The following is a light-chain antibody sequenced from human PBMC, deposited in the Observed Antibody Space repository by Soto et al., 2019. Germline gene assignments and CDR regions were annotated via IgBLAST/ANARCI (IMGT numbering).Light chain of an antibody. V-gene: IGKV3-11*01. CDR2: GAS. Sequence: EIVLTQSPATLSLSPGDRVTLSCRASQSVGSYLAWYQQKPRQAPRLLIYGASNRATGIPARFSGSGSGTDFTLTISSLEPEDFAVYFCQNRNNWPPDATFGQGTRLEIK. CDR3: QNRNNWPPDAT. CDR1: QSVGSY. J-gene: IGKJ2*01.